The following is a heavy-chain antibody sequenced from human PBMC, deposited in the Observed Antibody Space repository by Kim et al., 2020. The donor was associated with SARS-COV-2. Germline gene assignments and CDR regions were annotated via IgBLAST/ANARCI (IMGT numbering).Heavy chain of an antibody. CDR3: ARAPPFFYGSGYYFDY. J-gene: IGHJ4*02. CDR2: TYYRSKWYN. V-gene: IGHV6-1*01. Sequence: SQTLSLTCAISGDSVSSNSAAWNWIRQSPSRGLEWLGRTYYRSKWYNDYAVSVKSRITINPDTSKNQFSLQLNSVTPEDTAVYYCARAPPFFYGSGYYFDYWGQGTLVTVSS. CDR1: GDSVSSNSAA. D-gene: IGHD3-10*01.